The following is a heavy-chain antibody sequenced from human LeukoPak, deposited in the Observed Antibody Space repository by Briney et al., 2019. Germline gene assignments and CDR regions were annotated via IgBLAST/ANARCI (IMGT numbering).Heavy chain of an antibody. CDR3: ARAVYSSGWYDDY. CDR2: IYHSEST. Sequence: SETLSLTCTVSGYSISSGYYWGWIRQPPGKGLEWIGSIYHSESTYYNPSLKSRVTISVDTSKNQFSLKPSSVTAADTAVYYCARAVYSSGWYDDYWGQGTLVTVSS. CDR1: GYSISSGYY. V-gene: IGHV4-38-2*02. J-gene: IGHJ4*02. D-gene: IGHD6-19*01.